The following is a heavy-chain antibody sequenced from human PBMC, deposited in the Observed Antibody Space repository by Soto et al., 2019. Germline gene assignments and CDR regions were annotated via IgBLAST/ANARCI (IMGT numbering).Heavy chain of an antibody. J-gene: IGHJ4*02. CDR1: GFTFSSHV. CDR3: AKDRRGAYCSGGICYSPDY. CDR2: ISGTGGT. Sequence: EVQLWESGGGLVQPGGSLRLSCAVSGFTFSSHVMSWVRQAPGKGLEWVSAISGTGGTYYADSVKDRFTISRDNSKNALYLQMNNLRDEDTAVYYCAKDRRGAYCSGGICYSPDYWGQGTLVIVSS. V-gene: IGHV3-23*01. D-gene: IGHD2-15*01.